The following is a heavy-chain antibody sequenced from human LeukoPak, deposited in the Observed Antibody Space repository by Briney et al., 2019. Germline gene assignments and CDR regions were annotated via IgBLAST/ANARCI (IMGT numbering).Heavy chain of an antibody. CDR1: GFTFSSYG. D-gene: IGHD6-6*01. V-gene: IGHV3-30*18. CDR2: ISYDGSNK. Sequence: PGGSLRLSCAASGFTFSSYGMHWVRQAPGKGLEWMAVISYDGSNKYYIDSVKGRFTISRDNSKNTLYLQMNSLRAEDTAVYYCAKCSSSSNYYYGMDVWGQGTTVTVSS. CDR3: AKCSSSSNYYYGMDV. J-gene: IGHJ6*02.